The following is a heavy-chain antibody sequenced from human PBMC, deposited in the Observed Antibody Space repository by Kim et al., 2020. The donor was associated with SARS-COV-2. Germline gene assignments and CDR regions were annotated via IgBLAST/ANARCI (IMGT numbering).Heavy chain of an antibody. CDR2: MNPNSGNT. V-gene: IGHV1-8*01. CDR3: ARGGLYYYGSGSPYNWFDP. D-gene: IGHD3-10*01. CDR1: GYTFTSYD. J-gene: IGHJ5*02. Sequence: ASVKVSCKASGYTFTSYDINWVRQATGQGLEWMGWMNPNSGNTGYAQKFQGRVTMTRNTSISTAYMELSSLRSEDTAVYYCARGGLYYYGSGSPYNWFDPWGQGTLVTVSS.